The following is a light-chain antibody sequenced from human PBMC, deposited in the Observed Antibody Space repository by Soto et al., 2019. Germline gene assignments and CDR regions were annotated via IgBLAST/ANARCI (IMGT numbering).Light chain of an antibody. CDR1: QNIDKW. CDR2: KAS. J-gene: IGKJ1*01. V-gene: IGKV1-5*03. CDR3: QQYNGDFSAS. Sequence: DIQMTQSPSTLSASVGDRVTLTCRASQNIDKWVAWYQQRPGKAPKLLIYKASSLETGVPSRFSGSGSGTEFTLTIGSLQPDDFATYHCQQYNGDFSASFGQGTKLEIQ.